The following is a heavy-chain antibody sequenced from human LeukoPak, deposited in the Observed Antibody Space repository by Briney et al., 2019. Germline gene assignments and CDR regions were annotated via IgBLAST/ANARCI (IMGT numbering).Heavy chain of an antibody. CDR3: ARDLTKQSSGYSYGYWFDP. CDR2: IYSSGST. CDR1: GGSISSYY. Sequence: SETLSLTCTVSGGSISSYYWSWVRQPPGKGLEWIGYIYSSGSTYYNPSLKSRVTVSVDTSKNQFSLKLSSVTAADTAVYYCARDLTKQSSGYSYGYWFDPWGQGTLVTVSS. J-gene: IGHJ5*02. D-gene: IGHD5-18*01. V-gene: IGHV4-4*08.